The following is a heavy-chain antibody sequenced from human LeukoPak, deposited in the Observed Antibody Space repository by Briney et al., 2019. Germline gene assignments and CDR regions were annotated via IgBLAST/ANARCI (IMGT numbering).Heavy chain of an antibody. V-gene: IGHV3-74*01. J-gene: IGHJ4*02. D-gene: IGHD1-26*01. CDR2: INSDGSHT. Sequence: GGSLRLSCAASEFTFNNYWMHWVRQAPGKGLVWVSRINSDGSHTDYADSVKGRFTISRDNAKNTLYLQMNSLRAEDTAVYYCASHSTFVGGATESIDYWGQGALVTVSS. CDR1: EFTFNNYW. CDR3: ASHSTFVGGATESIDY.